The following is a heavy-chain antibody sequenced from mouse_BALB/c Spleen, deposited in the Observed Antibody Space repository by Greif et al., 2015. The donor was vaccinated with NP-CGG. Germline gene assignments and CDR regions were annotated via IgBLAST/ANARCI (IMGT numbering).Heavy chain of an antibody. CDR2: IAPGSGST. CDR1: GYTFTSYW. D-gene: IGHD2-14*01. V-gene: IGHV1S41*01. CDR3: ARGYGSYWYFDV. Sequence: DLVKPGASVKLSCKASGYTFTSYWINWIKQRPGQGLEWIGRIAPGSGSTYYNGMFKGKATLTVDTSSSTAYIQLSSLSSEDSAVYFCARGYGSYWYFDVWGAGTTVTVSS. J-gene: IGHJ1*01.